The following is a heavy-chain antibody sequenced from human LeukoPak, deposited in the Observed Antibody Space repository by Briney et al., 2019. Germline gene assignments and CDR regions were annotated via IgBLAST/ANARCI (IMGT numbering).Heavy chain of an antibody. CDR2: IKYDGSED. D-gene: IGHD1-1*01. CDR1: GFTFSRYW. J-gene: IGHJ4*02. Sequence: GGSLRLSCAASGFTFSRYWMSWMRQAPGNGLEWVANIKYDGSEDYYVDSVKGRFTISRDNAKNTLYLQLNSLRVEDTAVYYCKSGGAAPGNFDYWGQGTLVTVSP. V-gene: IGHV3-7*01. CDR3: KSGGAAPGNFDY.